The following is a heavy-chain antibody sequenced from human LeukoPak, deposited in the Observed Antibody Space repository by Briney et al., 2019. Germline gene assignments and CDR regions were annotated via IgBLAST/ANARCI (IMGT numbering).Heavy chain of an antibody. D-gene: IGHD1-7*01. CDR1: GGSISSGSYY. V-gene: IGHV4-61*02. J-gene: IGHJ5*02. CDR2: IYTSGST. CDR3: ARENWNLLDP. Sequence: NPSQTLSLTCTVSGGSISSGSYYWSWIRRPAGKGLEWIGRIYTSGSTNYNPSLKSRVTISVDTSKNQFSLKLSPVTAADTAVYYCARENWNLLDPWGQGTLVTVSS.